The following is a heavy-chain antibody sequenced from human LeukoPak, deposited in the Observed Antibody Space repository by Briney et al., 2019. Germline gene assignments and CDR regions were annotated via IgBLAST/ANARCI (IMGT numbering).Heavy chain of an antibody. CDR1: GFTFSSYG. V-gene: IGHV3-30*03. J-gene: IGHJ4*02. CDR3: ARQYSYGSRAFDY. CDR2: ISYDGSNN. D-gene: IGHD5-18*01. Sequence: GRSLRLSCAASGFTFSSYGMHWVRQAPGKGLEWVAVISYDGSNNYYADSVKGRFTISRDNAKNSLYLQMNSLRAEDTAVYYCARQYSYGSRAFDYWGQGTLVTVSS.